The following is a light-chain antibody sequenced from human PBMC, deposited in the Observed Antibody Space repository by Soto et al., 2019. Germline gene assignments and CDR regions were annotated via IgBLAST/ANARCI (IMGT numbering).Light chain of an antibody. Sequence: EIVLTQSPGTLSLSPGERATLSCRARQSVSYSQLTWYQQKPGQAPRVLIYGASSRATGIPDRFSGSGSGTDFTLTISRLEPEDFAVYYCQQYGSSPRTFGQGTKVEIK. V-gene: IGKV3-20*01. CDR2: GAS. J-gene: IGKJ1*01. CDR3: QQYGSSPRT. CDR1: QSVSYSQ.